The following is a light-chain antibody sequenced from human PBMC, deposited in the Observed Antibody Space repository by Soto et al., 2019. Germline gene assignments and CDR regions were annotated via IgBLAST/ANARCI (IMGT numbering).Light chain of an antibody. CDR2: DAS. Sequence: EIVMTQSPATLSVSPGERATLSCRASQSVSSNLAWYQQKPGQAPRLLIYDASKRATGIPARFSGGGSGTDFTLTISSLEPEDFAVYYCQHREDWPLTFGGGTKVDIK. J-gene: IGKJ4*01. CDR1: QSVSSN. V-gene: IGKV3-11*01. CDR3: QHREDWPLT.